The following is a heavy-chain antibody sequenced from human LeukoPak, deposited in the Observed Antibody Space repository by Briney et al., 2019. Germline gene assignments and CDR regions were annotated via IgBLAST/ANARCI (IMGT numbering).Heavy chain of an antibody. CDR2: IRSSSSYI. D-gene: IGHD6-25*01. Sequence: PGGSLRLSCAASGFTFSSYSMNWVRQAPGKGLEWVSSIRSSSSYIYYADSVKGRFTISRDNAKNSLYLQMNSLRAEDTAVYYCARDGEGAAVPYFFDYWGQGTLVTVSS. CDR3: ARDGEGAAVPYFFDY. J-gene: IGHJ4*02. V-gene: IGHV3-21*01. CDR1: GFTFSSYS.